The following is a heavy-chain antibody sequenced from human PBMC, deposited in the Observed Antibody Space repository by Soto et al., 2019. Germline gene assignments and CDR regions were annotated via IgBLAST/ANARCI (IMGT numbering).Heavy chain of an antibody. Sequence: SETLSLTCTVSGGSISSGGYYWSWIRQHPGKGLEWIGYIYYSGSTYYNPSLKSRVTISVDTSKNQFSLKLSSVTAADTAVYYCAREYRPGSYNWNYQLDYWGQGTLVTVSS. CDR3: AREYRPGSYNWNYQLDY. V-gene: IGHV4-31*03. CDR2: IYYSGST. D-gene: IGHD1-7*01. CDR1: GGSISSGGYY. J-gene: IGHJ4*02.